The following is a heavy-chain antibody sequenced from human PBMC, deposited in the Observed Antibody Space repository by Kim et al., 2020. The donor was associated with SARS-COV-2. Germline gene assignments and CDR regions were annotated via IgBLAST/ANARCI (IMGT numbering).Heavy chain of an antibody. D-gene: IGHD2-2*01. Sequence: ASVKVSCKASGYTFTGYYMHWVRQAPGQGLEWMGRINPNSGGTNYAQKFQGRVTMTRDTSISTAYMELSRLRSDDTDVYYCARGGELYCSSTSCYSNWFDPWGQGTLVTVSS. V-gene: IGHV1-2*05. CDR1: GYTFTGYY. J-gene: IGHJ5*02. CDR2: INPNSGGT. CDR3: ARGGELYCSSTSCYSNWFDP.